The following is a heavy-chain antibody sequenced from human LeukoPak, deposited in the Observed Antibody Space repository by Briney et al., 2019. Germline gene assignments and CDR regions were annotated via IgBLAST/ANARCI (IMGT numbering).Heavy chain of an antibody. D-gene: IGHD3-3*01. CDR3: ARWNDFWSGYYFDY. J-gene: IGHJ4*02. V-gene: IGHV3-21*01. Sequence: GGSLRLSCAASGFTFSSYSMNWVRQAPGKWLEWVSSISSSSSYIYYADSVKGRFTISRDNAKNSLYLQMNSRRAEDTAVYYCARWNDFWSGYYFDYWGQGTLVTVSS. CDR1: GFTFSSYS. CDR2: ISSSSSYI.